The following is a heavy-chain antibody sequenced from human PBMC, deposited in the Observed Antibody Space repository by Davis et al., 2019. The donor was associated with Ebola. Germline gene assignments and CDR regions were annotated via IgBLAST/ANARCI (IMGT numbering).Heavy chain of an antibody. CDR3: ARARIAARPYFHY. V-gene: IGHV4-39*07. Sequence: SQTLSPTCILSAGSISSSSYYCGWTRQPPGKGLEWIGSIYYSGSTYYNPSLKSRVTISVDTSKNQFSLKLSSVTAADTALSYCARARIAARPYFHYWGQGTLVTVSS. CDR1: AGSISSSSYY. J-gene: IGHJ4*02. D-gene: IGHD6-6*01. CDR2: IYYSGST.